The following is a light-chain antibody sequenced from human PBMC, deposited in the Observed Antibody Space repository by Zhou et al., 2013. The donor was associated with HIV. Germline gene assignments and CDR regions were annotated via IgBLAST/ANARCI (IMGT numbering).Light chain of an antibody. J-gene: IGKJ2*01. CDR3: MQALQTQYT. CDR2: LGS. Sequence: DIVMTQTPSSLSVTPGEPASISCRSSQSLLHSNGYNYLDWYLQKPGQSPQLLIYLGSNRASGVPDRFSGSGSGTDFTLKISRVEAEDVGVYYCMQALQTQYTFGQGTKLEIK. CDR1: QSLLHSNGYNY. V-gene: IGKV2-28*01.